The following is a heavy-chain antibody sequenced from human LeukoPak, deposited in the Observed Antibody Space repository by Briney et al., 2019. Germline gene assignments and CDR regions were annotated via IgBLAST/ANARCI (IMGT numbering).Heavy chain of an antibody. CDR3: AKQLGYCSDGSCYFPY. V-gene: IGHV3-66*04. CDR2: IYSAGAT. Sequence: PGGSLRLSCAASGFTVSDNYMTWVRQAPGKGLEWVSSIYSAGATHYAESVKGRFTISRDNSKNTLYLQMNSPRAEDMAVYYCAKQLGYCSDGSCYFPYWGQGTLVTVSS. CDR1: GFTVSDNY. J-gene: IGHJ4*02. D-gene: IGHD2-15*01.